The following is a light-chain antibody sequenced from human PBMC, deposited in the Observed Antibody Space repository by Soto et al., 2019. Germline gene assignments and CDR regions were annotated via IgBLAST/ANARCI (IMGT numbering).Light chain of an antibody. CDR3: SSYTSSNTDV. J-gene: IGLJ1*01. Sequence: QSALTQPASVSGSPGQSITISCTGTSSDVGGYNYVSWYQQHPDKAPKLMIYEVSNRPSGVSNRFSGSKSGNTASLSISGLQAEDEADYYCSSYTSSNTDVFGTGTKVTVL. V-gene: IGLV2-14*01. CDR2: EVS. CDR1: SSDVGGYNY.